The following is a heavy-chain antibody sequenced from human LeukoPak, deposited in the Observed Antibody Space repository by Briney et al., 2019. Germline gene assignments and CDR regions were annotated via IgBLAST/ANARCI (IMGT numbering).Heavy chain of an antibody. J-gene: IGHJ4*02. CDR1: GGSISSGGYY. CDR2: IYYSGST. V-gene: IGHV4-31*03. Sequence: SETLSLTCTVSGGSISSGGYYWSWIRQHPGKGLEWIGYIYYSGSTYYNPSLKSRVTISVDTSKNQFSLKLSSVTAADTAVYYCAREGGTMEDYWGQGTLVTVSS. CDR3: AREGGTMEDY. D-gene: IGHD3-10*01.